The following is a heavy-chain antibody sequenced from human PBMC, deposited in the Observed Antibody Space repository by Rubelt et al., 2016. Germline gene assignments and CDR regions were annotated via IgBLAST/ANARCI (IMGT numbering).Heavy chain of an antibody. D-gene: IGHD3-3*01. CDR2: AYYNSKWNN. V-gene: IGHV6-1*01. Sequence: QVQLQQSGPGLVKPSQTLSLTCAISGDSVSSTGVAWNWIRQSPSRGLEWLGRAYYNSKWNNEYGISVRGRMTINPDKSKNQFSLQLNSGTPEDTAVYYCARGRFRSLDDWGQGTLVTVSS. J-gene: IGHJ4*02. CDR3: ARGRFRSLDD. CDR1: GDSVSSTGVA.